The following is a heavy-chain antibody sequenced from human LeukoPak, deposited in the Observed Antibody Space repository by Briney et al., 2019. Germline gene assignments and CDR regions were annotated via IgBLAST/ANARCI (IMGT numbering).Heavy chain of an antibody. D-gene: IGHD2-2*01. Sequence: SQTLSLTCTVSGGSISSGSYYWSWIRQPAGKGLEWIGRIYTSGSTNYNPSLKSRVTISVDTSKNQFSLKLSSVTAADTAVYYCARVPMPYYYYYVDVWGKGTTVTVSS. CDR2: IYTSGST. V-gene: IGHV4-61*02. J-gene: IGHJ6*03. CDR3: ARVPMPYYYYYVDV. CDR1: GGSISSGSYY.